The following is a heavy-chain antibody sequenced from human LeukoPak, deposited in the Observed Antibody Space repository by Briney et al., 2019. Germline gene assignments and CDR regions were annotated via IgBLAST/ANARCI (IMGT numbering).Heavy chain of an antibody. V-gene: IGHV3-48*03. CDR3: AREYTGSDYFDY. CDR1: GFTFSGYE. CDR2: ISDISTI. J-gene: IGHJ4*02. Sequence: GGSLRLSCAASGFTFSGYEMNWVRQAPGKGLEWVSYISDISTIFYADSVKGRFTISRDNAKNSLYLQMNSLRAEDTAVYYCAREYTGSDYFDYWGQGTLVTVSS. D-gene: IGHD5-12*01.